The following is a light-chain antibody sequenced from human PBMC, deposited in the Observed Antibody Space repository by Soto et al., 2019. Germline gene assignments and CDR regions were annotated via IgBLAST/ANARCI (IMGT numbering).Light chain of an antibody. J-gene: IGKJ2*01. CDR1: RNVYTN. CDR2: GAS. CDR3: QQYSNWPPEYT. Sequence: EIVMTQSPATLSVSSGERATLSCRASRNVYTNLAWYQQRPGQAPRLLIYGASTRATDIPDRFSGSGSGTEFTLTISGLQSEDVAVYYCQQYSNWPPEYTFGQGTKLEI. V-gene: IGKV3-15*01.